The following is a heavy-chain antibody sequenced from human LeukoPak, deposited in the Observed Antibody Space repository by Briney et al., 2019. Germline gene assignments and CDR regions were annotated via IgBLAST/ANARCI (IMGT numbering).Heavy chain of an antibody. D-gene: IGHD4-23*01. CDR2: ISYDGTNK. V-gene: IGHV3-30*03. CDR1: GFTFSNYG. CDR3: ARDRGVITRAYNFDY. J-gene: IGHJ4*02. Sequence: GGSLRLSCAASGFTFSNYGMYWVRQAPGKGLEWVAVISYDGTNKYYADSVKGRFTISRDNSKNTLYLQLNSLRAGDTAVYYCARDRGVITRAYNFDYWGQGTLVTVSS.